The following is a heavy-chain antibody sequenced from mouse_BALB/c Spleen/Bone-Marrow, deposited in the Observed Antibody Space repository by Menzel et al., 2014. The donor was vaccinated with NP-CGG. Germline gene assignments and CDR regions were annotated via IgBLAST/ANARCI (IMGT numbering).Heavy chain of an antibody. CDR1: GFTFSSYA. CDR3: ARWYYGSGFAY. Sequence: EVKLMESGGGLVKPGGSLKLSCAASGFTFSSYAMSWVRQTPEKRLEWVASISSGGSTYYPDSVKGRFTTSRDNARNILYLQMSSLRSEDTAMYYCARWYYGSGFAYWGQGTLVTVSA. CDR2: ISSGGST. D-gene: IGHD1-1*01. J-gene: IGHJ3*01. V-gene: IGHV5-6-5*01.